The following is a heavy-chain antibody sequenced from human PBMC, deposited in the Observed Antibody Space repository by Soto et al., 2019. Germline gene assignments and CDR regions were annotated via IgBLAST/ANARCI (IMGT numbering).Heavy chain of an antibody. CDR1: GGSISSYY. Sequence: PSETLSLTCTVSGGSISSYYWSWIRQPPGKGLEWIGYIYYSGSTNFNPSLKSRVTISVDTSKNQFSLKLRSVTTADTAVYYCARVSVGINQFSHYYYYMDVWAKGTTVTVSS. J-gene: IGHJ6*03. CDR3: ARVSVGINQFSHYYYYMDV. D-gene: IGHD2-21*01. V-gene: IGHV4-59*01. CDR2: IYYSGST.